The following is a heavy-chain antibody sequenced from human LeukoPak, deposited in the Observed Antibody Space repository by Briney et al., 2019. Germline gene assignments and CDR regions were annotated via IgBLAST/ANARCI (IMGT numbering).Heavy chain of an antibody. J-gene: IGHJ6*04. Sequence: GGSLRLSCAASRFTFRNAWMSWVRQAPGKGLEWVGRIKSKTDGGTTDYAAPVKGRFTISRDDSKNTLYLQMNSLKTEDTAVYYCTTGIVVVLAAPHYYYYGMDVWGKGTTVTVSS. CDR2: IKSKTDGGTT. D-gene: IGHD2-15*01. CDR1: RFTFRNAW. V-gene: IGHV3-15*01. CDR3: TTGIVVVLAAPHYYYYGMDV.